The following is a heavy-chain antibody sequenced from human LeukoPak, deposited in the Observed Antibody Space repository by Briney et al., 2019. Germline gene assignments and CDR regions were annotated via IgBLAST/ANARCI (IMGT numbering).Heavy chain of an antibody. V-gene: IGHV3-15*01. CDR2: IKSKTEGGTT. CDR3: ITGPY. CDR1: GFTFSSYA. J-gene: IGHJ4*02. Sequence: GGSLTLSCAASGFTFSSYAMSWVRQAPGKGLEWVGRIKSKTEGGTTDYAAPVKGRVTISGDDLKNTLYLQMNSLKTEDTAVYYCITGPYWGQGTLVTVSS.